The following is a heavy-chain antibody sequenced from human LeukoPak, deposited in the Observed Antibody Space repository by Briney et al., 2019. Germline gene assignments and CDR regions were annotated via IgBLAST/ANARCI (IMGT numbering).Heavy chain of an antibody. CDR2: IYYSGST. D-gene: IGHD3-10*01. CDR1: GGSISSSSYY. V-gene: IGHV4-39*01. CDR3: ARGAPWFGEYSYYYYGMDV. Sequence: SETLSLTCTVSGGSISSSSYYWGWIRQPPGKGLEWIGSIYYSGSTYYNPSLKSRVTISVDTSKNQFSLKLSSVTAADTAVYYCARGAPWFGEYSYYYYGMDVWGQGTTVTVSS. J-gene: IGHJ6*02.